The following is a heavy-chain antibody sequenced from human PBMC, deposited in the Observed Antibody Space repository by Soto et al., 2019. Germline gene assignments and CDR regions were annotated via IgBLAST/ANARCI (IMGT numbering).Heavy chain of an antibody. D-gene: IGHD6-13*01. CDR3: ARHIEADGMDV. CDR1: GYSFTSYW. J-gene: IGHJ6*02. Sequence: GESLKISCKGSGYSFTSYWIGWVRQPPGKGLEWMGIIYPSDSDTRYRPSFQGEVTTSADTSIRTAYLQWSSLKASDTAMYYCARHIEADGMDVWGQGTTVTVSS. V-gene: IGHV5-51*01. CDR2: IYPSDSDT.